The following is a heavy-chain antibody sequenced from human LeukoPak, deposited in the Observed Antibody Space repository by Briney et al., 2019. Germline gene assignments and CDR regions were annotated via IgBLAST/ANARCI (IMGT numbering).Heavy chain of an antibody. CDR2: IYSGGST. D-gene: IGHD2-15*01. J-gene: IGHJ3*02. V-gene: IGHV3-66*01. Sequence: GGSLRLSCAASGFTVSSNYMSWVRQAPGKGLEWVSVIYSGGSTYYADSVKGRFTISRDNAKNSLYLQMNSLRAEDTAVYYCARDRGYCSGGNCYSDAFDIWGQGTMVTVSS. CDR3: ARDRGYCSGGNCYSDAFDI. CDR1: GFTVSSNY.